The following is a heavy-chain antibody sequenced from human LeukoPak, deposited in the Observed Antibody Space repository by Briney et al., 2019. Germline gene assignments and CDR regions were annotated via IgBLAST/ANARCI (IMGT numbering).Heavy chain of an antibody. D-gene: IGHD5/OR15-5a*01. V-gene: IGHV3-23*01. J-gene: IGHJ4*02. CDR3: AKEDKTVSTPYVDY. CDR2: ISSSGDRT. Sequence: GGSLRLSCAASGFAFTDYAISWVRQAPGKGLKWVSAISSSGDRTYYADSVKGRFAISRDNSKNTLYLQINSLRAEDTAVYYCAKEDKTVSTPYVDYWGPGTLVPVSS. CDR1: GFAFTDYA.